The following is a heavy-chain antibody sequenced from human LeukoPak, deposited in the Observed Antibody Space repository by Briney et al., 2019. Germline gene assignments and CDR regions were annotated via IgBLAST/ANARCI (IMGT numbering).Heavy chain of an antibody. CDR1: GFTFSSYA. CDR3: ASVHYYGMEV. V-gene: IGHV3-48*03. Sequence: GGSLRLSCAASGFTFSSYAMHWVRQAPGKGLEWVSYISSSGRIIYYADSVKGRFTISRDNAKNSLFLQMNSLRAEDTAVYYCASVHYYGMEVWGQGTTVTVSS. D-gene: IGHD2-8*01. CDR2: ISSSGRII. J-gene: IGHJ6*02.